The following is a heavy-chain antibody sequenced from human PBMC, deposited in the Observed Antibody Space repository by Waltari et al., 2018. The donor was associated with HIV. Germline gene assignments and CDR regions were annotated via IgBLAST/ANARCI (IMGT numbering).Heavy chain of an antibody. V-gene: IGHV4-34*02. CDR2: VNQSGNT. J-gene: IGHJ1*01. CDR3: ARYSGDWSKYFQK. D-gene: IGHD1-26*01. CDR1: GGTFRGYY. Sequence: QVQLQQWGTRSVKVSETLSLTCAVYGGTFRGYYWSWIRQSPEKGLEWIGDVNQSGNTNYNPSLRSRAYISVDTSKKQFYLRLSSVTVADTAVYYCARYSGDWSKYFQKWGQGTPVIVSS.